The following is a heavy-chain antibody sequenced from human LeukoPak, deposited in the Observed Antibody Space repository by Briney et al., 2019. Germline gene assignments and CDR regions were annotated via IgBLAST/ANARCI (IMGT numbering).Heavy chain of an antibody. V-gene: IGHV3-74*03. Sequence: GGSMRLSCAASGFIFTDYWIHWVRQAPGKELVWVARIRGDGRATTYADSVKGRFTISRANAMNTVFLQMKSLRADDTGTYYCARFYFPEEHDRAWYEAHWGQGVLVTVS. D-gene: IGHD6-19*01. CDR1: GFIFTDYW. CDR3: ARFYFPEEHDRAWYEAH. J-gene: IGHJ4*02. CDR2: IRGDGRAT.